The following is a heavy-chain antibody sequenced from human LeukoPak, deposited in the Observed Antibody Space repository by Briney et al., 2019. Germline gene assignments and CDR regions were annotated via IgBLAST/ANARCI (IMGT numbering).Heavy chain of an antibody. CDR1: GSTFSDYY. CDR2: ISSSGSTI. V-gene: IGHV3-11*01. CDR3: ARDDDYLSLRYYYGMDV. D-gene: IGHD4-11*01. Sequence: PGGSLRLSCAASGSTFSDYYMSWIRQAPGKGLEWVSYISSSGSTIYYADSVKGRFTISRDNAKNSLYLQMNSLRAEDTAVYYCARDDDYLSLRYYYGMDVWGQGTTVTVSS. J-gene: IGHJ6*02.